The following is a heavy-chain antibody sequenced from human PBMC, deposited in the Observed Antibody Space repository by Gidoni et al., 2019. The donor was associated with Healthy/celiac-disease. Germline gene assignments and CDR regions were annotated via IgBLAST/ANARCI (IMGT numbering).Heavy chain of an antibody. Sequence: QVQLVQSGAEVKKPGSSVKVSCQASGGTFSSYAISWVRQAPGQGLEWMGGIIPIFGTANDAQKFQGRVTITADEATSTVYMELSSWRSEDTAVYYWARAAIEYSSGWYNYYYGMDVWGQGTTVTVSS. V-gene: IGHV1-69*01. D-gene: IGHD6-19*01. CDR1: GGTFSSYA. CDR2: IIPIFGTA. J-gene: IGHJ6*02. CDR3: ARAAIEYSSGWYNYYYGMDV.